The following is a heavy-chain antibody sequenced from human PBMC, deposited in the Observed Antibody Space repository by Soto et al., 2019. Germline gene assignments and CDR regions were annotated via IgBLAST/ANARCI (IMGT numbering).Heavy chain of an antibody. CDR3: AMNAGLAYYYYGMDV. V-gene: IGHV4-59*01. Sequence: SATQSLTCTVSGGSISSYYWSWIRQPPGKGLEWIGYIYYSGSTNYNPSLKSRVTISVDTSKNQFSLKLSSVTAADTAVYYCAMNAGLAYYYYGMDVWGQGTTVTVSS. CDR2: IYYSGST. J-gene: IGHJ6*02. CDR1: GGSISSYY. D-gene: IGHD2-2*01.